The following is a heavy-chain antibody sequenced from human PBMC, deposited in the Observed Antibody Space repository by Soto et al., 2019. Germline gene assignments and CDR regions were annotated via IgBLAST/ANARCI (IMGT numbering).Heavy chain of an antibody. J-gene: IGHJ6*02. V-gene: IGHV3-21*01. Sequence: GGSLRLSCAASGFTFSSYSMNWVRQAPGKGLEWVSSISSGSSYIYYADSVKGRFTISRDNAKNSLYLQMNSLRAEDTAVYYCARDNYYYYGMDVWGQGTTVTVSS. CDR1: GFTFSSYS. CDR3: ARDNYYYYGMDV. CDR2: ISSGSSYI.